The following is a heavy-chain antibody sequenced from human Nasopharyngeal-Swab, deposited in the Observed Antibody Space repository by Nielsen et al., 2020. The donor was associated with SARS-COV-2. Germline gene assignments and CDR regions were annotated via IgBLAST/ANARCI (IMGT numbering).Heavy chain of an antibody. CDR3: AREPDGDFWSGYQLVGMDV. Sequence: SATLSLHRTFSGGSNSSGGYYWSWVRPHPRKGLEWIGYIYYSGSTYYNTSLKSRVTISVDTSKNQFSLKLSSVTAADTAVYYCAREPDGDFWSGYQLVGMDVWGQGTTVTVSS. CDR2: IYYSGST. CDR1: GGSNSSGGYY. J-gene: IGHJ6*02. D-gene: IGHD3-3*01. V-gene: IGHV4-31*03.